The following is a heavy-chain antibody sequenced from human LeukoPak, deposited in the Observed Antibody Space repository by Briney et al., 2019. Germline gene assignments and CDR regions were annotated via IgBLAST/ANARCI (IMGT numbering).Heavy chain of an antibody. J-gene: IGHJ6*02. V-gene: IGHV4-61*01. CDR3: ARGRGTYYYYGMDV. CDR2: IYYSGST. Sequence: PSETLSLTCTVSGGSVSSGSYYWSWIRQPPGKGLEWIGYIYYSGSTNHNPSLKSRVTISVDTSKNQFSLKLSSVTAADTAVYYCARGRGTYYYYGMDVWGQGTTVTVSS. D-gene: IGHD1-26*01. CDR1: GGSVSSGSYY.